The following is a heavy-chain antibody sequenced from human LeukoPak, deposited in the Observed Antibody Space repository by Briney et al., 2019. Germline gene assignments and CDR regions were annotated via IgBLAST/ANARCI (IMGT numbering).Heavy chain of an antibody. D-gene: IGHD2-2*02. CDR1: GFTFSSYA. J-gene: IGHJ4*02. V-gene: IGHV3-64D*06. CDR2: ISSNGGST. Sequence: GRSLRLSCAASGFTFSSYAMHWVRQAPGKGLEYVSAISSNGGSTYYADSVKGRFTISRDNSKNTLYLQMSGLRAEDTAVYYCVKGAYMALYYFDYWGQGTLVTVSS. CDR3: VKGAYMALYYFDY.